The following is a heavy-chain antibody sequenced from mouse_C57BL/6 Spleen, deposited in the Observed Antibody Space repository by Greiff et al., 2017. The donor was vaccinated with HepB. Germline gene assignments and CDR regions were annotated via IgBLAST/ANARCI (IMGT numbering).Heavy chain of an antibody. Sequence: QVTLKVCGPGILQSSQTLSLTCSFSGFSLSTSGMGVCWIRQPSGKGLEWLAHIYWDDDKRYNPSLKSRLTISKDTSRNQVFLKITSVDTADTATYYCARREGDYYGSSAWFAYWGQGTLVTVSA. CDR2: IYWDDDK. V-gene: IGHV8-12*01. CDR1: GFSLSTSGMG. CDR3: ARREGDYYGSSAWFAY. D-gene: IGHD1-1*01. J-gene: IGHJ3*01.